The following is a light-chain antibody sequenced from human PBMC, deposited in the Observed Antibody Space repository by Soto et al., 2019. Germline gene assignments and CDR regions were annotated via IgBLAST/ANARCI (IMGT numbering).Light chain of an antibody. CDR3: QQFNNWPPSFT. V-gene: IGKV3-15*01. J-gene: IGKJ3*01. CDR1: QSVSSN. Sequence: IVMTQSPATLSVSPGETATLSCRASQSVSSNLAWYQQKPGQAPRLLIYDASTRATGIPARFSGSGSGTEFTLNISSLQSEDFAVYYCQQFNNWPPSFTFGPGTKV. CDR2: DAS.